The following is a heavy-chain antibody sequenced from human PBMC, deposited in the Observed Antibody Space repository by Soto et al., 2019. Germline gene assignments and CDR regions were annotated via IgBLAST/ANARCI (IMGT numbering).Heavy chain of an antibody. CDR2: IYYSGST. CDR3: ARLIGSSWYDYYYYGMDV. Sequence: SETLSLTCTFSCGSIISSSYYWGWIRQPPGKGLEWIGSIYYSGSTYYNPSLKSRVTISVDTSKNQFSLKLSSVTAADTAVYYCARLIGSSWYDYYYYGMDVWGQGTTVTVSS. V-gene: IGHV4-39*01. J-gene: IGHJ6*02. D-gene: IGHD6-13*01. CDR1: CGSIISSSYY.